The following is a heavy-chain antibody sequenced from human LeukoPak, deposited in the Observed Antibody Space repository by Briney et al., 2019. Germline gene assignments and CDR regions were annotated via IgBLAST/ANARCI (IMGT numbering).Heavy chain of an antibody. CDR3: GSTNYNPSLKSRVTISVDTSKNQFSLKLSSVTAADTAAYYCARHLTVTTLAEAYGMDV. J-gene: IGHJ6*02. D-gene: IGHD3-10*01. Sequence: SETLSLTCTVSGGSISSYYWSWIRQPPGKGLEWIGYIYYSGSTNYNPSPPTPPPPPPPPPPPPFSLKLSSVTAADTAAYYCGSTNYNPSLKSRVTISVDTSKNQFSLKLSSVTAADTAAYYCARHLTVTTLAEAYGMDVWGQGTTVTVSS. CDR1: GGSISSYY. V-gene: IGHV4-59*08. CDR2: IYYSGST.